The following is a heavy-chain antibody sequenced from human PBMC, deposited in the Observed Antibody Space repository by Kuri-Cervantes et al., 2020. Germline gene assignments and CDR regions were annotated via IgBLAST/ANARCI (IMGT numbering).Heavy chain of an antibody. D-gene: IGHD2-15*01. J-gene: IGHJ3*02. Sequence: GGSLRLSCEASGFTVTTYGMNWVRQAPGKGLEWLSYISDGGTTIYYADSLKGRFTISRDNAKNSLYLQMNSLRAEDTAVYYCARGFGGHTQPDAFDIWGQGTMVTVSS. V-gene: IGHV3-48*03. CDR1: GFTVTTYG. CDR2: ISDGGTTI. CDR3: ARGFGGHTQPDAFDI.